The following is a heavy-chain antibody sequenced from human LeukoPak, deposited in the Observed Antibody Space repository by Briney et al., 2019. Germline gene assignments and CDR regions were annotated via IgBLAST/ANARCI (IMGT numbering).Heavy chain of an antibody. Sequence: SETLSLTCAVYGGSFSGYYWSWIRQPPGKGLEWVGEINHSGSTNYNPSLKSRVTISVDTSKNQFSLKLSSVTAADTAVYYCARVFYDSSGYYPPNNWFDPWDQGTLVTVSS. CDR2: INHSGST. CDR1: GGSFSGYY. D-gene: IGHD3-22*01. J-gene: IGHJ5*02. V-gene: IGHV4-34*01. CDR3: ARVFYDSSGYYPPNNWFDP.